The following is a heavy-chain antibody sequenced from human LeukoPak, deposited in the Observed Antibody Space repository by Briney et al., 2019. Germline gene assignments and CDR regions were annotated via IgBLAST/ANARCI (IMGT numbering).Heavy chain of an antibody. J-gene: IGHJ4*02. Sequence: PSETLSLTCTVSGDSISSYYWSWIRQPPGKGLEWIGYIYYSGSTNYNPSLKSRVTISVDTSKNQFSLKLSSVTAADTAVYYCAGAATVRGVPIYYFDYWGQGTLVTVSS. D-gene: IGHD3-10*01. CDR3: AGAATVRGVPIYYFDY. V-gene: IGHV4-59*01. CDR2: IYYSGST. CDR1: GDSISSYY.